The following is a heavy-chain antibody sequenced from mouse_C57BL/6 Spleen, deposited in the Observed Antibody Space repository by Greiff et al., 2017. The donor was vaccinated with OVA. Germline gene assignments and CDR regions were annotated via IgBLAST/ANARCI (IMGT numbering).Heavy chain of an antibody. CDR1: GYTFTDYE. CDR2: IDPETGGT. D-gene: IGHD1-1*01. V-gene: IGHV1-15*01. J-gene: IGHJ2*01. Sequence: QVQLKQSGAELARPGASVTLSCKASGYTFTDYEMHWVKQTPVHGLEWIGAIDPETGGTAYNQKFKGKAILTADKSSSTAYMELRSLTSEDSAVYYCTRFGSSPYFDYWGQGTTLTVSS. CDR3: TRFGSSPYFDY.